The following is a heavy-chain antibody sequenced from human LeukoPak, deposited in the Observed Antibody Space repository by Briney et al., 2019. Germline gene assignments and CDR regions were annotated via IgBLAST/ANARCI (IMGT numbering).Heavy chain of an antibody. J-gene: IGHJ5*02. CDR1: GYTFTSYY. CDR3: ARGKQQLELYNWFDP. Sequence: ASVKVSCKASGYTFTSYYMHWVRQAPGQGLEWMGIINPSGGSTSYAQKFQGRVTMTRDTSASTVYMELSSLRSEDTAVYYCARGKQQLELYNWFDPWGQGTLVTVSS. CDR2: INPSGGST. V-gene: IGHV1-46*01. D-gene: IGHD6-13*01.